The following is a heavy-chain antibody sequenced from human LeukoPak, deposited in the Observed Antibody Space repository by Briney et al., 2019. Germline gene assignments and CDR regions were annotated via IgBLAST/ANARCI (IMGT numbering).Heavy chain of an antibody. D-gene: IGHD4-11*01. CDR2: IAAGGTFT. J-gene: IGHJ4*02. V-gene: IGHV3-23*01. CDR1: GFTFSSYA. CDR3: AKDLDYTTYGNYFDY. Sequence: HPGRSLRLSCTASGFTFSSYAMNWVRQAPGKGLEWVSGIAAGGTFTYYADSVKGRFTISRDNSRNTLYLQMNSLRADDTAVYYCAKDLDYTTYGNYFDYWGQGTLVTASS.